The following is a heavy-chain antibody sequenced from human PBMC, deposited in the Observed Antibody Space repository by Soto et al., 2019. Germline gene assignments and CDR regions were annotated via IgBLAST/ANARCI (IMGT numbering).Heavy chain of an antibody. J-gene: IGHJ6*02. CDR1: GFTFSSYW. CDR2: IDNAGSIV. D-gene: IGHD1-26*01. V-gene: IGHV3-74*01. Sequence: EVPLVESGGGLVQPGGSLRLSCAASGFTFSSYWMHWVRQAPGKGLVWVSRIDNAGSIVRYADSVKGRFTISRDNAKNTLYLQMNSLRAEDTAVYYCTRVGGSVSGMDVWGQGTTVTVSS. CDR3: TRVGGSVSGMDV.